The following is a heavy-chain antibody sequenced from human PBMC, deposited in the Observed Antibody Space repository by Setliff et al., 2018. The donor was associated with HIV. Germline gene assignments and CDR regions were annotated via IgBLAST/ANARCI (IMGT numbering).Heavy chain of an antibody. J-gene: IGHJ4*02. CDR2: VSSRGDT. D-gene: IGHD4-17*01. V-gene: IGHV4-4*07. CDR3: ARAAAGNTGPFDL. CDR1: DSGTYY. Sequence: SETRSLTCTVSDSGTYYWSWIRQPAGKGLEWIGRVSSRGDTNYNPSLKSRVTMSVDTSKNQFSPKLTSVTASDTAVYYCARAAAGNTGPFDLWGQGSPVTVSS.